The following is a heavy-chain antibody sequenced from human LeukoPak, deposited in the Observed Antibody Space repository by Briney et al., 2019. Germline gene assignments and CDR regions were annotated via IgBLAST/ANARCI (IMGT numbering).Heavy chain of an antibody. CDR3: ARVTMIVPGSWFDP. CDR1: GGSISSSSYY. Sequence: KASETLSLTCTVSGGSISSSSYYWGWIRQPPGKGLEWIGSIYYSGSTYYNPSLKSRVTISVDTSKNQFSLKLSSVTAADTAAYYCARVTMIVPGSWFDPWGQGTLVTVSS. D-gene: IGHD3-22*01. CDR2: IYYSGST. J-gene: IGHJ5*02. V-gene: IGHV4-39*07.